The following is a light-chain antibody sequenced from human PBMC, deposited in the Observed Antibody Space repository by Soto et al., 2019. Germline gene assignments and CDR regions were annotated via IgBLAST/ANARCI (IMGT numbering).Light chain of an antibody. J-gene: IGKJ1*01. CDR1: QSINW. CDR3: QHYHTYSPMWT. Sequence: DIQLAQSPSTLSASVGDRITITCRATQSINWLAWYQQKPGKAPKLLIFEASRLESGVPSRFSGSGSGTGLTLTISSLQPEDFGTYYCQHYHTYSPMWTFGQGTKVDVK. V-gene: IGKV1-5*03. CDR2: EAS.